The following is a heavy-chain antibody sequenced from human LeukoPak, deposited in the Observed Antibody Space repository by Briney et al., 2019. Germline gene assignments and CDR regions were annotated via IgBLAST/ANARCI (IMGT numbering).Heavy chain of an antibody. D-gene: IGHD4-17*01. Sequence: GGSLRLSCAASGFTFSISAMSWVRQAPGKGLEWVSFIYSGGNTLYSDSVKGRFTISRDNSKNTLYLQMNSLRAEDTAVYYCARRAGEYSHPYDYWGQGTLVTVSS. CDR3: ARRAGEYSHPYDY. CDR1: GFTFSISA. CDR2: IYSGGNT. J-gene: IGHJ4*02. V-gene: IGHV3-23*05.